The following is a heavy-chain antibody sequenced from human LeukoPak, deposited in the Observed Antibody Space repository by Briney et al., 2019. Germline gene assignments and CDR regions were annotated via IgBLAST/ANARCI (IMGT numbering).Heavy chain of an antibody. V-gene: IGHV3-23*01. Sequence: QAGGSLRLSCAASGFTFTTYTMAWVRQAPGKGLEWVSVITASGGSTYYADSAKGRFSISRDNSKNTLFLQMNSLRAEDTAVYYCARVIDGGGAVDYWGQGTLVTVSS. D-gene: IGHD4-23*01. CDR2: ITASGGST. J-gene: IGHJ4*02. CDR1: GFTFTTYT. CDR3: ARVIDGGGAVDY.